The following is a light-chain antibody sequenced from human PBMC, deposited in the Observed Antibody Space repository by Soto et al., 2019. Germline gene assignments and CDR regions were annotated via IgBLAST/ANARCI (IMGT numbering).Light chain of an antibody. CDR1: QDISSA. J-gene: IGKJ4*01. V-gene: IGKV1-13*02. Sequence: ATQLTQSPSSLSASVGDRVTITCRASQDISSALAWFQQKPGKTPKVLISDASTLESGVPSRFRGSGSGADFTLTISGLQPEDFATYYCQQFNSYPLTFGEGTTVEI. CDR3: QQFNSYPLT. CDR2: DAS.